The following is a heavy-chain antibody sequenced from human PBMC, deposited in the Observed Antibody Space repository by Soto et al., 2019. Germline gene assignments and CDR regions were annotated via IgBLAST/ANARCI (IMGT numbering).Heavy chain of an antibody. V-gene: IGHV1-69*06. Sequence: SSVKVSCKASGGTFSSYAISWVRQATGQGLEWMGGIIPIFGTANYAQKFQGRVTITADKSTSTAYMELSSLRSEDTAVYYCARDLVEMATITSYYYYGMDVWGQGTTVTVSS. CDR1: GGTFSSYA. CDR2: IIPIFGTA. J-gene: IGHJ6*02. CDR3: ARDLVEMATITSYYYYGMDV. D-gene: IGHD5-12*01.